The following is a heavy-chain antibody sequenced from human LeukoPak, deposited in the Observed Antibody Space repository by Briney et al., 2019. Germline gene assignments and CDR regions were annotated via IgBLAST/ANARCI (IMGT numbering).Heavy chain of an antibody. CDR1: GFTFSSYG. CDR2: IWYDGSNK. J-gene: IGHJ5*02. Sequence: PGGSLRLSCAASGFTFSSYGMHWVRQAPGKGLEWVAVIWYDGSNKYYADSVKGRFTISRDNAKNSLYLQMNSLRAEDTAVYYCARDKRITVVRGVITTNWFDPWGQGTLVTVSS. CDR3: ARDKRITVVRGVITTNWFDP. V-gene: IGHV3-33*01. D-gene: IGHD3-10*01.